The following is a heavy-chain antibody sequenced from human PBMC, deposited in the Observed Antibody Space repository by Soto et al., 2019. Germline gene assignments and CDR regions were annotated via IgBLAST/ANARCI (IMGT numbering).Heavy chain of an antibody. CDR1: GGSISSGRYY. J-gene: IGHJ4*02. CDR2: IYYSGST. Sequence: PSETLSLTCTVSGGSISSGRYYWSWIRQPPGKGLEWIGYIYYSGSTNYNPSLKSRVTISVDTSKNQFSLKLSSVTAADTAVYYCARVYGGIQLERRRIIDYRGQGTLVTVSS. V-gene: IGHV4-61*01. CDR3: ARVYGGIQLERRRIIDY. D-gene: IGHD1-1*01.